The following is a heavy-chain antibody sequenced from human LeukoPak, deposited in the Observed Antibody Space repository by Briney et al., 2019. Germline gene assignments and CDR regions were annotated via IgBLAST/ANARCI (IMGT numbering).Heavy chain of an antibody. CDR1: GFTFDDYG. J-gene: IGHJ6*03. V-gene: IGHV3-20*04. D-gene: IGHD6-6*01. CDR2: INLNGGST. Sequence: GGSLRLSCAACGFTFDDYGMSWVREAPGKGLEGVSGINLNGGSTGHADSVKGRFSISRDSAKNFLYLQMNSLRAEDTALYYCARVRPQQLVDFFYYYYYMDVWGKGTTVTVSS. CDR3: ARVRPQQLVDFFYYYYYMDV.